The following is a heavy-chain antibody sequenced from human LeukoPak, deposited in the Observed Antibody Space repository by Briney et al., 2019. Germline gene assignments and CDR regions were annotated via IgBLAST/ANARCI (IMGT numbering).Heavy chain of an antibody. V-gene: IGHV4-38-2*02. CDR2: IYSSGST. D-gene: IGHD1-26*01. CDR1: GYSISSGYY. J-gene: IGHJ4*02. CDR3: AKSGSYGLIDY. Sequence: SETLSLTCTVSGYSISSGYYWGWIRQPPGKGLEWIGSIYSSGSTYYNASLQSRVTISIETSKNQISLRLNSVTAADTAMYYCAKSGSYGLIDYWGQGTLVTVSS.